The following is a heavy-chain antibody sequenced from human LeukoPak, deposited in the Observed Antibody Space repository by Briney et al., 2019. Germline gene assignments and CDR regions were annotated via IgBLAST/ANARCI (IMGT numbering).Heavy chain of an antibody. CDR1: GFSFGTYA. CDR2: IIANSAVT. J-gene: IGHJ4*02. V-gene: IGHV3-23*01. Sequence: GGSLRLSCAASGFSFGTYAMDWVRQAPGQGLEWVSLIIANSAVTAYADSVKGRFTISRDNSKNTLFLQMNSLRAEDTAIYYCTNDGNTFYGFDNWGQGTLVTVSS. CDR3: TNDGNTFYGFDN. D-gene: IGHD2/OR15-2a*01.